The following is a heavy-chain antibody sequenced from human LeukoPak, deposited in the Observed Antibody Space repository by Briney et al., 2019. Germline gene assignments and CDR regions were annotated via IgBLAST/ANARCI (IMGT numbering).Heavy chain of an antibody. CDR1: GYSFTSYW. Sequence: RGESLKISCKGSGYSFTSYWIGWVRQMRGKVLEWMGIIYPGDSDTRYSPSFQGQVTISADKSISTAYLQWSSLKASDTAMYYCARPIDGSGSYSPLYWGQGPLVTVSS. CDR2: IYPGDSDT. V-gene: IGHV5-51*01. J-gene: IGHJ4*02. CDR3: ARPIDGSGSYSPLY. D-gene: IGHD3-10*01.